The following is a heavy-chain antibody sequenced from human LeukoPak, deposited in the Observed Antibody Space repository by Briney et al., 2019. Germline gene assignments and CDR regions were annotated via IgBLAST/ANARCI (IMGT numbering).Heavy chain of an antibody. CDR1: GGSISSGDYY. CDR2: IYYSGST. J-gene: IGHJ3*02. Sequence: SETLSLTCTVSGGSISSGDYYWSWIRQPQGKGLEWIGYIYYSGSTYYNPSLKSRVTISVDTSKNQFSLKLSSVTAADTAVYYCARADSSGYNDAFDIWGQGTMVTVSS. D-gene: IGHD3-22*01. CDR3: ARADSSGYNDAFDI. V-gene: IGHV4-30-4*08.